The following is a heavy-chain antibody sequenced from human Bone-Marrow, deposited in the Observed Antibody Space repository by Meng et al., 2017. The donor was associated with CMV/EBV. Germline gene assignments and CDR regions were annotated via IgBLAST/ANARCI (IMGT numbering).Heavy chain of an antibody. CDR1: GGSFSGYY. V-gene: IGHV4-34*01. Sequence: SETLSLTCAVYGGSFSGYYWSWIRQPPGKGLEWIGSIYYSGSTYYNPSLKSRVTISVDTSKNQFSLKLSSVTAADTAVYYCARWYQLDQHYFDYWGQGTLVTVSS. J-gene: IGHJ4*02. D-gene: IGHD2-2*01. CDR2: IYYSGST. CDR3: ARWYQLDQHYFDY.